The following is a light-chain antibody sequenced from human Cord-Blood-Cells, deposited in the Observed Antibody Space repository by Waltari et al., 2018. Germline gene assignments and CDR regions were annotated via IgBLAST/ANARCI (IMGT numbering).Light chain of an antibody. CDR1: SSDGRSYNL. V-gene: IGLV2-23*02. Sequence: QHALTQPASVSGSHGQSITISCSGTSSDGRSYNLVSWYQPHPGKAPKLMIYEVSKRPSGVSNRFSGSKSGNTASLTISGLQAEDEADYYCCSYAGSSTFVVFGGGTKLTVL. J-gene: IGLJ2*01. CDR3: CSYAGSSTFVV. CDR2: EVS.